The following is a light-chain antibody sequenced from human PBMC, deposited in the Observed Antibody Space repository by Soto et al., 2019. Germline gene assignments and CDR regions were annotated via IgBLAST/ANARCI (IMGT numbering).Light chain of an antibody. J-gene: IGKJ1*01. V-gene: IGKV3-20*01. CDR1: QSVADNY. CDR3: QQYGHSPRT. Sequence: EIVLTQSPGTLSLSPGERATLSCRASQSVADNYLAWYQQKPGQAPRLLIYAASRRATGIPDTFSGSGSVTDFTLTITRLEPEDFALYYCQQYGHSPRTFGQGTRVEIK. CDR2: AAS.